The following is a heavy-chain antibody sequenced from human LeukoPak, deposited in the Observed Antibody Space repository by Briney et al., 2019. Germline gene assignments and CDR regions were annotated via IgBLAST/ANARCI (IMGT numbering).Heavy chain of an antibody. Sequence: ALVKVSCKASGYTFTSHSINWVRQAPGQGLEWMGWINMNTGNPTYAQGFAGRFVFSLDTSASTAYMQIISLRAEDTAVYYCARDRSIVHFDFWGQGTLVTVSS. CDR2: INMNTGNP. J-gene: IGHJ4*02. D-gene: IGHD3-16*02. CDR1: GYTFTSHS. V-gene: IGHV7-4-1*02. CDR3: ARDRSIVHFDF.